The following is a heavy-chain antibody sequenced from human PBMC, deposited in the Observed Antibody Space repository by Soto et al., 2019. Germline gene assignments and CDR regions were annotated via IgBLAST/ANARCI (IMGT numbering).Heavy chain of an antibody. CDR2: ISYDGSNK. D-gene: IGHD6-13*01. J-gene: IGHJ4*02. CDR3: ARDSSSWYNSGYFDY. V-gene: IGHV3-30-3*01. CDR1: GFTFSSYA. Sequence: QVQLVESGGGVVQPGRSLRLSCAASGFTFSSYAMHWVRQAPGKGLEWVAVISYDGSNKYYADSVKGRFTISRDNSKNTLYLQMNSLRAEDTAVYYCARDSSSWYNSGYFDYWGQGTLVTVSS.